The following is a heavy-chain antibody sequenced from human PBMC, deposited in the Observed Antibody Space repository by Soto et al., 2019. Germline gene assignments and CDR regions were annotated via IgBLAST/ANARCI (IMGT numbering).Heavy chain of an antibody. CDR3: ARNGGYYFDY. J-gene: IGHJ4*02. CDR1: GGSFSSVDW. Sequence: PSETLSLTCTDSGGSFSSVDWWSWVRQPPGKGLEWIGESSYRGSTNYNPSLKSRVTISLDRSKNQFSLKLNSVTAADTAIYFCARNGGYYFDYWGQGALVTVSS. V-gene: IGHV4-4*02. CDR2: SSYRGST. D-gene: IGHD2-8*01.